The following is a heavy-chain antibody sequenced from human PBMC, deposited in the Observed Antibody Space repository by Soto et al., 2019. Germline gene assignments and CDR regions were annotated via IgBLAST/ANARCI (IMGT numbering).Heavy chain of an antibody. D-gene: IGHD4-4*01. Sequence: SETLSLTCTVSGGSISSYYWSWIRQPPGKGLEWIGYIYYSGSTNYNPSLKSRVTISVDTSKNQFSLKLSSVTAADTAVYYCAIDKGNSFDYWGQGTLVTVSS. CDR3: AIDKGNSFDY. V-gene: IGHV4-59*01. CDR2: IYYSGST. CDR1: GGSISSYY. J-gene: IGHJ4*02.